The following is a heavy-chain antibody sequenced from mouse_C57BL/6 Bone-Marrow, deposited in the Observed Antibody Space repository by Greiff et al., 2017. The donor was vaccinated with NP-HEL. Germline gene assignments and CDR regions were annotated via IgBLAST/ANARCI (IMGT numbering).Heavy chain of an antibody. J-gene: IGHJ4*01. V-gene: IGHV1-72*01. CDR1: GYTFTSYW. CDR3: AREGEIYYDYDDGIYDYYAMDY. D-gene: IGHD2-4*01. Sequence: QVQLQQPGAELVKPGASVKLSCKASGYTFTSYWMHWVKQRPGRGLEWIGRIDPNSGGTKYNEKFKSKATLTVDKPSSTAYMQLSSLTSEDSAVYYCAREGEIYYDYDDGIYDYYAMDYWGQGTSVTVSS. CDR2: IDPNSGGT.